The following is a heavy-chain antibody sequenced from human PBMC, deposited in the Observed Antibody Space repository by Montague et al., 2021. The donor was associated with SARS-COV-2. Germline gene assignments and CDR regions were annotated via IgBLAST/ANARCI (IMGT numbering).Heavy chain of an antibody. J-gene: IGHJ1*01. Sequence: SLRLSFAASGFTFSSYAMNWVRQAPGKGLEWVSLIYNGGLDTFYADSVEGRFTISRDNSNNMLYLQMSSLRAEDTAVYYCAKGQMSVAENFQHWGQGTLGTVSS. CDR3: AKGQMSVAENFQH. CDR1: GFTFSSYA. V-gene: IGHV3-23*03. CDR2: IYNGGLDT.